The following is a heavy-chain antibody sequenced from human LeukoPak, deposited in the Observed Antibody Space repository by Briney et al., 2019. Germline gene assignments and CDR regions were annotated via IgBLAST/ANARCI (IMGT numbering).Heavy chain of an antibody. D-gene: IGHD3-10*01. J-gene: IGHJ4*02. V-gene: IGHV4-39*07. CDR1: GDSIISSGSY. CDR3: AKYIGGSMFEH. CDR2: VSSSGGT. Sequence: PSETLSLTCSVSGDSIISSGSYWGWIRQPPGKALEWIGSVSSSGGTHYSPSLKNRLSISMDTSQNQFSLRLSSVTVADTAVYYCAKYIGGSMFEHWGQGALVTVSS.